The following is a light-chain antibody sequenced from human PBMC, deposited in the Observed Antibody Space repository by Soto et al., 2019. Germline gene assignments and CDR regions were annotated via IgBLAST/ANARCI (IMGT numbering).Light chain of an antibody. CDR3: QQYSHYSRT. CDR2: RTS. Sequence: DIQLTQSPSTLSASVGDRVTITCRASQSVDDWLAWYQQKPGKAPNLLISRTSILKSGVPSRFSGSGSGTEFTLTINSHQPDDFATYYCQQYSHYSRTFGQGTMVEI. J-gene: IGKJ1*01. CDR1: QSVDDW. V-gene: IGKV1-5*03.